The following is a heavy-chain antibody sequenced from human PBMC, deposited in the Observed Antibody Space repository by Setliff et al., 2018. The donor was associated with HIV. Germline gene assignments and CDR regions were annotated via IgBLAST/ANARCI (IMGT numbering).Heavy chain of an antibody. CDR1: GFSFSDAW. D-gene: IGHD1-1*01. CDR3: ARSLEIALF. CDR2: IKSKINGGTT. V-gene: IGHV3-15*07. Sequence: GGSLRLSCAASGFSFSDAWMKWVRQAPGKGLEWVGRIKSKINGGTTDHAAPLKGRFTISRDDSKNTLYLQMTSLKIDDTAVYYCARSLEIALFGGPGTLVTVSS. J-gene: IGHJ4*02.